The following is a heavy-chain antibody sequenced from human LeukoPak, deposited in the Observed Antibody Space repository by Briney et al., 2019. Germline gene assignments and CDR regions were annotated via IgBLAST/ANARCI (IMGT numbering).Heavy chain of an antibody. CDR3: ARNTDSSGPFDY. Sequence: PGGSLRLSCAASGFTVSSNYMSWVRQAPGKGLEWVSVIYSGGSTYYADSVKGRFSISRGNSKNTLYLQMNSLRAEDTAVYYCARNTDSSGPFDYWGQGTLVTVSS. CDR2: IYSGGST. CDR1: GFTVSSNY. D-gene: IGHD3-22*01. V-gene: IGHV3-53*01. J-gene: IGHJ4*02.